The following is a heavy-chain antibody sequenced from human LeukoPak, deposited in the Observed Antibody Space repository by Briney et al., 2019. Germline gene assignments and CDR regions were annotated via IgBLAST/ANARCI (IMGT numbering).Heavy chain of an antibody. V-gene: IGHV4-61*02. J-gene: IGHJ6*03. CDR1: GGSISSGSYY. CDR2: IYTSGST. Sequence: NPSETLSLTCTVSGGSISSGSYYWRWIRQPVGKGLEWIARIYTSGSTNYNPSLKSRVTISVDTSKNQFSLKLSSVTAADTAVYYCARGYYNMDVWGKGTTVTVSS. CDR3: ARGYYNMDV.